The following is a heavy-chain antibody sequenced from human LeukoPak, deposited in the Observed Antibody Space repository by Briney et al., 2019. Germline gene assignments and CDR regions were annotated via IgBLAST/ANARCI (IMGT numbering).Heavy chain of an antibody. CDR2: ISSVGDKT. V-gene: IGHV3-23*01. CDR1: GFTFSTYA. J-gene: IGHJ6*02. D-gene: IGHD1-26*01. Sequence: GGSLRLSCAASGFTFSTYAMTWVRQAPGKGLEWVSFISSVGDKTYYADSVKGRFTISRDNSKNTLSLQMNSLRGEDTVIYYCAKDVRVGGGGMDVWGQGTPVTVSS. CDR3: AKDVRVGGGGMDV.